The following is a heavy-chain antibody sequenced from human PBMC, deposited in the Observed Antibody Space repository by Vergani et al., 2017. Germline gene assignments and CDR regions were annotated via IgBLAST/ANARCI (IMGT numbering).Heavy chain of an antibody. D-gene: IGHD5-12*01. Sequence: EVQLLESGGGLVQPGGSLRLSCEASGFSFPGYAMSWVRQAPGKGLEWVSSVSGSSATPYYADSVKGRFIISRDNSKNTLHLQMNSLRADDTAVYYCTKGCRGYTGYFFDYWGQGTLATVSS. CDR1: GFSFPGYA. J-gene: IGHJ4*02. CDR3: TKGCRGYTGYFFDY. V-gene: IGHV3-23*01. CDR2: VSGSSATP.